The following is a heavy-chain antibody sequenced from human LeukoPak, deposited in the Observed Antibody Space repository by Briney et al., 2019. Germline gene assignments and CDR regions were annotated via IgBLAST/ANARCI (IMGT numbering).Heavy chain of an antibody. Sequence: SETLSLTCTVSGGSISSYYWSWIRQPPGQGLEWIGYIYTSGSTNYNPSLKSRVTISVDTSKNQFSLKLSSVTAAGTAGYYCARHSPLTGTTRRPLYYFDYWGQGALVTVSS. V-gene: IGHV4-4*09. CDR2: IYTSGST. CDR3: ARHSPLTGTTRRPLYYFDY. D-gene: IGHD1-7*01. J-gene: IGHJ4*01. CDR1: GGSISSYY.